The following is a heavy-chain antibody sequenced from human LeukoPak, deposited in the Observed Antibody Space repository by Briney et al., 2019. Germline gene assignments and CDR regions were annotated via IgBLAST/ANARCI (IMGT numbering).Heavy chain of an antibody. J-gene: IGHJ4*02. CDR2: ISSSSSYI. Sequence: GSLRLSCAASGFTFSSYSMNWVRQAPGKGLEWVSSISSSSSYIYYADSVKGRFTIFRDNAKNSLYLQMNSLRAEDTAVYYCAREQDYGDYGSFIDYWGQGTLVTVSS. V-gene: IGHV3-21*01. CDR3: AREQDYGDYGSFIDY. CDR1: GFTFSSYS. D-gene: IGHD4-17*01.